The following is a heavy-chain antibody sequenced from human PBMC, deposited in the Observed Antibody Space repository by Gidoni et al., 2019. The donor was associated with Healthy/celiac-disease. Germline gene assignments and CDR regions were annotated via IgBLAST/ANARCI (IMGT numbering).Heavy chain of an antibody. CDR2: ISGSGGST. CDR1: GFTFSSYA. CDR3: ANPPNLPGIAVEDRDY. V-gene: IGHV3-23*01. J-gene: IGHJ4*02. D-gene: IGHD6-19*01. Sequence: EVQLLASGGGLVQPGGSLRLSCAASGFTFSSYAMSWVRQAPGKGLEWVSAISGSGGSTYYSYSVKGRFTISRDNAKTTLYLQMNSLRAEYTAVYYCANPPNLPGIAVEDRDYWGQGTLVTVSS.